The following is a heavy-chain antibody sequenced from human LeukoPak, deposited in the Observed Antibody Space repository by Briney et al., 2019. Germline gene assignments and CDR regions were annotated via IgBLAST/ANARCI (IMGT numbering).Heavy chain of an antibody. CDR2: IRYDGSNK. Sequence: GGSLRLSCAASGFTFSSYGMHWVRQAPGKGLEWVAFIRYDGSNKYYADSVKGRFTISRDNSKNTLYLQMNSLRAEDTAVYYCAKGGDPRGYSYGYGVFDYWGQGTLVTVSS. D-gene: IGHD5-18*01. CDR1: GFTFSSYG. J-gene: IGHJ4*02. CDR3: AKGGDPRGYSYGYGVFDY. V-gene: IGHV3-30*02.